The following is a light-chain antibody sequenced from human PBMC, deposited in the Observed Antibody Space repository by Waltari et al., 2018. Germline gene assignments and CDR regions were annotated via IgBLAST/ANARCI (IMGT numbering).Light chain of an antibody. CDR2: GAS. V-gene: IGKV3-15*01. CDR1: QSVSSN. J-gene: IGKJ4*01. Sequence: EILMTQSPAPLSVSPGERDTLSCRASQSVSSNLAWYQQKPGQAPRLLIYGASTRATGIPARFSGSGSGTEFTLTISSMQSEDFAVYYCQQYNNWPLTFGGGTKVEIK. CDR3: QQYNNWPLT.